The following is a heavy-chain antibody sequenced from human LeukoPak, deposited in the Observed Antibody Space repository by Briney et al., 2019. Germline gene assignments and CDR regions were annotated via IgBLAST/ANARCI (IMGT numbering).Heavy chain of an antibody. CDR1: GDSVTSGGYY. J-gene: IGHJ4*02. D-gene: IGHD3-10*01. CDR3: ARSGLYYPGSGSFDY. Sequence: SETLSLTCTVSGDSVTSGGYYWNWIRQDPVKDLEWIGYIYYTGSTNYNPSLKSRINISADTSKNQFSLKLKSVTAADTAIYYCARSGLYYPGSGSFDYWGQGALVTVSS. CDR2: IYYTGST. V-gene: IGHV4-31*03.